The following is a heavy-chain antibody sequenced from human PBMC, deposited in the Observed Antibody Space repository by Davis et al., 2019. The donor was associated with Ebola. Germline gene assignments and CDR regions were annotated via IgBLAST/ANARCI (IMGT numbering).Heavy chain of an antibody. V-gene: IGHV3-30*18. J-gene: IGHJ3*02. CDR3: VKTRSNWWNDALEN. Sequence: GESLKISCAASGFTFSNYGMFWVRQAPGKVMEWVAVISPDGSDKNYADSGKGRFTISRDNSKNTLDLQMNSLRPEDTAVYYCVKTRSNWWNDALENWGRGTMVIVSS. CDR1: GFTFSNYG. CDR2: ISPDGSDK. D-gene: IGHD2-8*02.